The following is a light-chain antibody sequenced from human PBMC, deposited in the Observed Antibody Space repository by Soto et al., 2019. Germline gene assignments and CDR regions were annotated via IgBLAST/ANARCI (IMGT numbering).Light chain of an antibody. CDR2: DVS. J-gene: IGLJ1*01. CDR3: SSYTSSSTPFV. Sequence: QSLLTQSASVSGSPGQSITISCTGTSSDIGGYNYVSWYQRHPGKAPKLMIYDVSDRPSGVSNRFSGSKSGNTASLTISGLQAEDEADYFCSSYTSSSTPFVFGTGTKVTVL. V-gene: IGLV2-14*03. CDR1: SSDIGGYNY.